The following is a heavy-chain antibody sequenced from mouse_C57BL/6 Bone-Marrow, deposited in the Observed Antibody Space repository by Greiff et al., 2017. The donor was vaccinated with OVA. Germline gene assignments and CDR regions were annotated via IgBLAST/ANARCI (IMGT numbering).Heavy chain of an antibody. CDR1: GYTFTSYW. Sequence: QVQLKQPGAELVMPGASVKLSCKASGYTFTSYWMHWVKQRPGQGLEWIGEIDPSDSYTNYNQKFKGKSTLTVDKSSSTAYMQLSSLTSEDSAVYYCARKGTVVKDAMDYWGQGTSVTVSS. CDR2: IDPSDSYT. CDR3: ARKGTVVKDAMDY. D-gene: IGHD1-1*01. J-gene: IGHJ4*01. V-gene: IGHV1-69*01.